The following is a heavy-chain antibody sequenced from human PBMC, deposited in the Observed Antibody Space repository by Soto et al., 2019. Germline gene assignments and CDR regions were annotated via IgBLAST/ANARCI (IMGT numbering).Heavy chain of an antibody. V-gene: IGHV3-33*01. CDR1: GFTFSSYG. J-gene: IGHJ4*02. CDR3: ARDLSRSCWFDY. Sequence: QVQLVESGGGVVQPGRSLRLSCVASGFTFSSYGMHWVRQAPGKGLEWVALIWNDGSYKYFADSVKGRFTISRDNSKNKLYMQMNSLRAEDTAVYYCARDLSRSCWFDYWGQGTLVTVSS. CDR2: IWNDGSYK. D-gene: IGHD6-13*01.